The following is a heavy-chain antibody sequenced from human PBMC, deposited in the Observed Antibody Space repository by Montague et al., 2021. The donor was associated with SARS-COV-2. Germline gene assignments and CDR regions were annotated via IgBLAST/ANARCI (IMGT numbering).Heavy chain of an antibody. V-gene: IGHV3-7*01. D-gene: IGHD2-2*01. CDR3: ARDNIVIVPPAIFYDS. CDR1: GFLFSNFW. J-gene: IGHJ4*02. CDR2: IKQDGSEK. Sequence: SLSLSCSASGFLFSNFWMSWVRQAPGKGLEWVANIKQDGSEKFYVDSVKGRFTISRDNAKNSLYLQMYSLRAEDTAVYFCARDNIVIVPPAIFYDSWGQGTLVTVSS.